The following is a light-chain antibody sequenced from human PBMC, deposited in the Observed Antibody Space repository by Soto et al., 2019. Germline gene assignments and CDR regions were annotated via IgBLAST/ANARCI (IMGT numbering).Light chain of an antibody. J-gene: IGKJ4*01. CDR3: QQRRVWPLT. CDR2: DSS. CDR1: QSVTNY. V-gene: IGKV3-11*01. Sequence: VLTQSPAILSLSPGERATLFCRASQSVTNYLAWYQQRPGQPPRLLFFDSSSRATGTPARFSASGSGTDFTLTISSLEFEAFAVYYCQQRRVWPLTFGGGTKVEIK.